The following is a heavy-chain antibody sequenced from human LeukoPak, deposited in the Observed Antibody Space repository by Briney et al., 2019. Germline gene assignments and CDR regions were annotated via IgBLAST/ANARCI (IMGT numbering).Heavy chain of an antibody. Sequence: SVKVSRKASGGTLSTYVITWVRQAPAQGLEWVGGIIPVFGTTNYAQKFHGRVTITTDESMSTAYMELSSLRSEDTAVYYCARCLGECQLVSWFDPWGQGTLVTVSS. CDR3: ARCLGECQLVSWFDP. D-gene: IGHD3-16*01. CDR1: GGTLSTYV. V-gene: IGHV1-69*05. J-gene: IGHJ5*02. CDR2: IIPVFGTT.